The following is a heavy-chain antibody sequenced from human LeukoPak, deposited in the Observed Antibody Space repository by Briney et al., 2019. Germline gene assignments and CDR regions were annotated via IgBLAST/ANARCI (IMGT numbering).Heavy chain of an antibody. J-gene: IGHJ4*02. Sequence: SGTLSLTCAVSGGSISSSNWWSWVRQPPGKGLEWIGEIYHSGSTNYNPSLKSRVTISVDTSKNQFSLKLSSVTAADTAVYYCASLGYCSGGSCYDGYWGQGTLVTVSS. CDR2: IYHSGST. CDR3: ASLGYCSGGSCYDGY. CDR1: GGSISSSNW. D-gene: IGHD2-15*01. V-gene: IGHV4-4*02.